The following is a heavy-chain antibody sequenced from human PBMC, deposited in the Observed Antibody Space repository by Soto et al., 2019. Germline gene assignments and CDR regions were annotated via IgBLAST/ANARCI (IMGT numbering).Heavy chain of an antibody. CDR3: ARTATQCSSTSCYTVSLDF. V-gene: IGHV4-34*01. D-gene: IGHD2-2*02. CDR1: GGSFSGYY. CDR2: INRDGVT. Sequence: KTSETLFLTCAVFGGSFSGYYWGWIRQPPGKGLEWIGEINRDGVTNYNPSLKSRLTMSVDTSKKQFSLKLNSVTAADTAVYYCARTATQCSSTSCYTVSLDFWGQGTLVTVS. J-gene: IGHJ4*02.